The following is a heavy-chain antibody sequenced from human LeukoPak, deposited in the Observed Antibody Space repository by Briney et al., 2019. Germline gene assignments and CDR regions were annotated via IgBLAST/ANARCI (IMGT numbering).Heavy chain of an antibody. CDR3: ACVKYYYDSSGYPGWFDP. Sequence: SETLSLTCTVSGGPISSYYWSWIRQPPGKGLEWIGYICYSGSTKYNPFLKNRLTISVNTSKNQFSLKLSSVTAADTAVYYCACVKYYYDSSGYPGWFDPWGQGTLVTVSS. J-gene: IGHJ5*02. CDR2: ICYSGST. CDR1: GGPISSYY. V-gene: IGHV4-59*08. D-gene: IGHD3-22*01.